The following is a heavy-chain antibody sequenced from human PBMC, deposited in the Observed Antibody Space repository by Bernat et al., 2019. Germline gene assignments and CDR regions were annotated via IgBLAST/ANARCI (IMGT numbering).Heavy chain of an antibody. CDR1: GGSISSYY. CDR3: ARHGAGGMVRGVIQH. J-gene: IGHJ1*01. D-gene: IGHD3-10*01. CDR2: IYYSGST. Sequence: QLQLQESGPGLVKPSETLSLTCTVSGGSISSYYWSWIRQPPGKGLEWIGYIYYSGSTNYNPSLKSRVTISVDTSKNQFSRKLSAVTAADTAVYYGARHGAGGMVRGVIQHWGQGTLVTVSS. V-gene: IGHV4-59*08.